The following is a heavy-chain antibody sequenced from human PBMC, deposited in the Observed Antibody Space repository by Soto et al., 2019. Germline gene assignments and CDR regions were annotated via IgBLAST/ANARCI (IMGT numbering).Heavy chain of an antibody. V-gene: IGHV3-48*01. CDR3: AFSTLTTGLFYY. CDR1: GVNFNTYS. J-gene: IGHJ4*02. CDR2: IDSNSDSI. D-gene: IGHD4-17*01. Sequence: EVQLVESGGGLVQPGGSLRLSCTTSGVNFNTYSMNWVSQAPGKGLEWVSYIDSNSDSIYYADSVKGRFIISRDNAKNSLYLQMDSLRAEDTAVYSCAFSTLTTGLFYYWGLGTLVTVSS.